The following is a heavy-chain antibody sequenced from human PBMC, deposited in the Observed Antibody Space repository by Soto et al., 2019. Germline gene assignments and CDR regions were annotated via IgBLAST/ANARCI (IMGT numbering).Heavy chain of an antibody. J-gene: IGHJ3*02. D-gene: IGHD3-3*02. V-gene: IGHV4-39*01. CDR3: VRYDRINMKPYSPEGFHI. CDR2: VYYGGAIFYSGNI. Sequence: SSETLSLTCTVSGDSISSSNSHWGWARQPPGKGLEYIGSVYYGGAIFYSGNIYYNPSLKSRVTISVDTSKNQFSLRLSSVTAADTGVYYCVRYDRINMKPYSPEGFHIWGQGTMVTVSS. CDR1: GDSISSSNSH.